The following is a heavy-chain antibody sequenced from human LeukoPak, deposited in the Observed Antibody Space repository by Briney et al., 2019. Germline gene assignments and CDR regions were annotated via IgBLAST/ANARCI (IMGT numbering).Heavy chain of an antibody. CDR2: ISTYKGNT. D-gene: IGHD6-6*01. CDR3: AKDRWRDGSSSFDN. V-gene: IGHV1-18*01. J-gene: IGHJ4*02. Sequence: ASVKVSCKASGYTFTSYSINWVRQAPGQGLEWMGWISTYKGNTNYAQKLQGRVTMTTDTSTSTAHMELTSLRSDDTAVYYCAKDRWRDGSSSFDNWGQGTLVTVSS. CDR1: GYTFTSYS.